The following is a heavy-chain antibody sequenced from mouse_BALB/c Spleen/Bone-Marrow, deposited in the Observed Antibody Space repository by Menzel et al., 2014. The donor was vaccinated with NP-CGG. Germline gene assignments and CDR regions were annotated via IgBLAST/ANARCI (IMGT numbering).Heavy chain of an antibody. Sequence: QVQLKQSGAELARPGASVKMSCEASGYTFTTYTMHWVKQRPGQGLEWIGYINPSSGYTNYNQKFKDKATLTADKSSSTAYMQLSSLTSEDSAVYFCAKRDIYYGYDGNAMDYWGQGTSVTVSS. CDR1: GYTFTTYT. CDR2: INPSSGYT. D-gene: IGHD2-2*01. CDR3: AKRDIYYGYDGNAMDY. J-gene: IGHJ4*01. V-gene: IGHV1-4*01.